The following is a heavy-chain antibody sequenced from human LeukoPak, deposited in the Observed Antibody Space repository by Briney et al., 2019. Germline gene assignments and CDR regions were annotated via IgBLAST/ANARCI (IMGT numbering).Heavy chain of an antibody. Sequence: AASVKVSCKASGYTFTSYGISWVRQAPGQGLEWMGWISAYNGNTNYAQKLQGRVTMTTDTSTSTAYMELRSLRSEDMAVYYCARAFNWGYQLDYWGQGTLVTVSS. CDR2: ISAYNGNT. V-gene: IGHV1-18*03. J-gene: IGHJ4*02. CDR3: ARAFNWGYQLDY. D-gene: IGHD7-27*01. CDR1: GYTFTSYG.